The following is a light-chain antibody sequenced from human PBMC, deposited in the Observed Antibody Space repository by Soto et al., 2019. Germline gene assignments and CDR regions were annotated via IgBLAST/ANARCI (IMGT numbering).Light chain of an antibody. V-gene: IGKV3-15*01. CDR3: LQYDNWPRT. J-gene: IGKJ1*01. CDR2: GAS. Sequence: DIVLTQSSATLSVSPGERATLSCRASQSVGINLAWYQQKPGQAPRLLIYGASTRATGIPARFSGNGSGTEFTLTISSLQSEDFAVYYCLQYDNWPRTFGQGTKVEVK. CDR1: QSVGIN.